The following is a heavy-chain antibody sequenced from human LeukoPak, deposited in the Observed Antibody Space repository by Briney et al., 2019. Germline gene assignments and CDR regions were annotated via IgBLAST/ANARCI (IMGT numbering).Heavy chain of an antibody. CDR1: GFTFSSYA. J-gene: IGHJ4*02. D-gene: IGHD2-15*01. CDR3: AKGYCSGGSCYYFDY. CDR2: ISGSGGST. V-gene: IGHV3-23*01. Sequence: GGSLRLSCAASGFTFSSYAMSWVRQAPGKGLEWVSAISGSGGSTYYADSVKGRFTISRDNSKNTLYLQMNSMRAEDTAVYYCAKGYCSGGSCYYFDYWGQGTLVTVSS.